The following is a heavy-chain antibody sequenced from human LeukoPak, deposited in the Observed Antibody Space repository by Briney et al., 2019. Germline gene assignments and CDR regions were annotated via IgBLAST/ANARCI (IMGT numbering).Heavy chain of an antibody. CDR1: GGSISSSSYY. CDR2: IFYRGGT. D-gene: IGHD1-1*01. Sequence: PSQTLSLTCAVSGGSISSSSYYWGWIRQPPGKGLEWIGSIFYRGGTYYNPSLKSRVTIPVDSSKNQFSLKLSSVTVADTAVYYCARHGGSNWNDVPAYWWFDPWGQGTLVTVSS. J-gene: IGHJ5*02. V-gene: IGHV4-39*01. CDR3: ARHGGSNWNDVPAYWWFDP.